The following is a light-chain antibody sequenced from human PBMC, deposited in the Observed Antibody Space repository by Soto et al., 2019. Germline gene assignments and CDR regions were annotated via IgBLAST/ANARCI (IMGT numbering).Light chain of an antibody. V-gene: IGKV1-39*01. CDR1: QSVSNS. CDR2: LTS. Sequence: DIQMTQSPSSLSASVGDRVTIACRASQSVSNSVNWFQQKAGRAPSLLIFLTSKLQSGVPSRFTGSGSGTDFTLTISSLQPEDSATYFCQQSFSTPPTFGQGTKLEIK. J-gene: IGKJ2*01. CDR3: QQSFSTPPT.